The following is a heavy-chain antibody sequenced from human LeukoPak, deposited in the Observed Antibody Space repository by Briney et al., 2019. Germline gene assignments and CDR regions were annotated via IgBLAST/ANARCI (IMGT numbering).Heavy chain of an antibody. CDR3: AKDNVAGAGRYFDY. CDR2: LSYGGSKI. CDR1: GFTFSKYG. Sequence: GESLRLSCAASGFTFSKYGMHWVRQAPGKGLEWVALLSYGGSKIHSADSVKGQFTISRDNSKNTLYLQMHSLRAEDTAVYYCAKDNVAGAGRYFDYWGQGTLVTVSS. V-gene: IGHV3-30*18. D-gene: IGHD6-13*01. J-gene: IGHJ4*02.